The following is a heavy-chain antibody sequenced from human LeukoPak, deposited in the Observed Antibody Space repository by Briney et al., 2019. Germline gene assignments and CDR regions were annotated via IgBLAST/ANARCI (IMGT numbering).Heavy chain of an antibody. D-gene: IGHD3-22*01. CDR3: WRLYYYDSSGYRYFDY. Sequence: GESLKISRKGSVYSGTSYWIGWVRKMPGKGLGWMGIIYPGDSDTRYSPSFQGQVTISADKSISTAYLQWISLKASDTAMYYCWRLYYYDSSGYRYFDYWGQGTLVTVSS. V-gene: IGHV5-51*01. CDR2: IYPGDSDT. CDR1: VYSGTSYW. J-gene: IGHJ4*02.